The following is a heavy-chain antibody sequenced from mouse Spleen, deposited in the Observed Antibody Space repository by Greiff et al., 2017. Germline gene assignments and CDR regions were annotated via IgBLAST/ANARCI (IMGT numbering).Heavy chain of an antibody. V-gene: IGHV5-6-2*01. D-gene: IGHD2-5*01. CDR3: ARQAYYSNYDAMDY. Sequence: EVQLVESGGGLVKPGGSLKLSCAASGFTFSSYAMSWVRQTPEKRLEWVAAINSNGGSTYYPDTVKDRFTISRDNAKNTLYLQMSSLRSEDTALYYCARQAYYSNYDAMDYWGQGTSVTVSS. CDR1: GFTFSSYA. CDR2: INSNGGST. J-gene: IGHJ4*01.